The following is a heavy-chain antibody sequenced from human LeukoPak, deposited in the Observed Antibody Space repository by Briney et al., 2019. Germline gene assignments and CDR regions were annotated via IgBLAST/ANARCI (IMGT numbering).Heavy chain of an antibody. Sequence: GGTLRLSCAASGFPFSNYALTWVRQGPGKGLEWVSGLSGSGISTYYADSVKGRFTISRDNSKNTLYLQMNSLRAEDTAVYYCARESIHPITMIVVVTTGYFDYWGQGTLVTVSS. D-gene: IGHD3-22*01. CDR3: ARESIHPITMIVVVTTGYFDY. CDR2: LSGSGIST. V-gene: IGHV3-23*01. J-gene: IGHJ4*02. CDR1: GFPFSNYA.